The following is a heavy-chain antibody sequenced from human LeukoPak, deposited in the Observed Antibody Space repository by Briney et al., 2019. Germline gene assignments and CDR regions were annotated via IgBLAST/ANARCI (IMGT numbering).Heavy chain of an antibody. J-gene: IGHJ4*02. CDR1: GGSISSSSHY. Sequence: PSETLSLTCTVSGGSISSSSHYWGWIRQPPGKGLEWFGSIYSSGSTYYNPSVKSRVTISVDTSKNEFSLTLRYVTAADTAVYYCGHSGSYYLFDYWGQGALVTVCS. V-gene: IGHV4-39*01. D-gene: IGHD1-26*01. CDR3: GHSGSYYLFDY. CDR2: IYSSGST.